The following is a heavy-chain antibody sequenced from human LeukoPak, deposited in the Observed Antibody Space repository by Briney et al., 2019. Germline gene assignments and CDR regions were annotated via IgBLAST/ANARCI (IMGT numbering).Heavy chain of an antibody. CDR3: AKGSSIAAPDY. D-gene: IGHD6-6*01. V-gene: IGHV3-33*06. Sequence: GGSLRLSCAASGFTFSSYGMHWVRQAPGKGLEWVAVIWYDGSNKYYADSVKGRFTISRDNSKNTLYLQMNSLRVEDTAIYYCAKGSSIAAPDYWGQGTLVTVSS. CDR1: GFTFSSYG. CDR2: IWYDGSNK. J-gene: IGHJ4*02.